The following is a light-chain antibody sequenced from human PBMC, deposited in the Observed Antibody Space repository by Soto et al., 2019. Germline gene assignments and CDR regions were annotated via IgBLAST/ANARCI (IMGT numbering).Light chain of an antibody. CDR2: KAS. Sequence: DIQMTQSPSTLSASVGDRVTITCRASQSVSSWLAWYQQKPGNAPKLLIYKASSLESGVPSRFSGSGSGTECSITISSLQPDDFATHYCQQYNNWPPITFGQGTRLEIK. V-gene: IGKV1-5*03. CDR3: QQYNNWPPIT. J-gene: IGKJ5*01. CDR1: QSVSSW.